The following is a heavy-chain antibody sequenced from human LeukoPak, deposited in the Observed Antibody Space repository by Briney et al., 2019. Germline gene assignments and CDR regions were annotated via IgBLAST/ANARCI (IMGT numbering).Heavy chain of an antibody. D-gene: IGHD3-22*01. CDR2: IKTDGSEK. CDR3: ATYSSLNRREFQF. CDR1: GFTFSSYG. J-gene: IGHJ1*01. Sequence: GGSLRLSCAASGFTFSSYGMHWVRQAPGKGLEWVANIKTDGSEKYYVDSVKGRFTISRDNAKNSLYLQMNSLRAEDTAVYYCATYSSLNRREFQFWGQGTLLTVSS. V-gene: IGHV3-7*01.